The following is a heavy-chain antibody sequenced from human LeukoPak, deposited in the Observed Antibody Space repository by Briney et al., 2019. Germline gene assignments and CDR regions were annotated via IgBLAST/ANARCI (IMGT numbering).Heavy chain of an antibody. CDR2: MFHNGTT. Sequence: PSETLSLTCTVSGYSISSNYYWAWIRQPPGKGLEWIGNMFHNGTTAYNPSLKSRVTISKDTSKNQFSLNLRFVTAADTAVYYCARVVGATQLDYWGQGTLVTVSS. CDR3: ARVVGATQLDY. V-gene: IGHV4-38-2*02. J-gene: IGHJ4*02. D-gene: IGHD1-26*01. CDR1: GYSISSNYY.